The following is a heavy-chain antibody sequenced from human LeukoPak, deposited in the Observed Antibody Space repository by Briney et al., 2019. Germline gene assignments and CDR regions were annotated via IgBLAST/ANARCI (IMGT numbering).Heavy chain of an antibody. J-gene: IGHJ4*02. CDR1: GYTFTNYA. CDR2: INAGNGNT. D-gene: IGHD3-10*01. V-gene: IGHV1-3*01. CDR3: ARYYRSGGLDY. Sequence: GASVKVSCKASGYTFTNYAMHWVRQAPGQRLEWMGWINAGNGNTKYSQKFQGRVTFTRDTSASTAYMELSSLISEDTAVYYCARYYRSGGLDYWGQGTLVTVSS.